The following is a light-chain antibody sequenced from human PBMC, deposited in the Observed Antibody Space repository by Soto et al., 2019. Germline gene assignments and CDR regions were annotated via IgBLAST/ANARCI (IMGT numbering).Light chain of an antibody. CDR3: QEADSFPLT. V-gene: IGKV1-12*01. J-gene: IGKJ4*01. CDR1: QGISNY. CDR2: TAS. Sequence: DIQMTQSPSSVSASVGDRVTITCRASQGISNYLAWYQHKPGKAPNLLIYTASPLHSGVPSRFSGSGAGTDFTLTSSNLHPDVFGTYYCQEADSFPLTRGGGTKVEIK.